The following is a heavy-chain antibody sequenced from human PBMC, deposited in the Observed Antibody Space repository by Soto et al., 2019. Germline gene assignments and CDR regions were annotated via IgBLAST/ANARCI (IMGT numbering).Heavy chain of an antibody. D-gene: IGHD3-10*01. J-gene: IGHJ6*02. CDR1: GLPVSTNY. V-gene: IGHV3-53*01. CDR2: IYNDGKT. Sequence: GESLRLSCAASGLPVSTNYMSWVRQAPGKGLEWVSVIYNDGKTYYADSVKGRFTISRDASKNTLHLQMDSLRDEDTAVYYCVRPLPSGQNYGMDVWGQGTTVTVSS. CDR3: VRPLPSGQNYGMDV.